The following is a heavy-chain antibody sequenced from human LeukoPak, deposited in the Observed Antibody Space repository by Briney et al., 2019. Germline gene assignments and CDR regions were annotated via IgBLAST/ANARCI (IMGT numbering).Heavy chain of an antibody. J-gene: IGHJ5*02. V-gene: IGHV1-2*02. CDR1: GYTFDDEY. Sequence: ASVKVSCKASGYTFDDEYIHWVRQAPGFGLEWMGWINPKNGDTNYAQKFQGRVTMTRDTSISTAYMELRRLKSDDSAVYYCARRVQKLVATSWFDPWGQGTLVTVSS. D-gene: IGHD5-12*01. CDR2: INPKNGDT. CDR3: ARRVQKLVATSWFDP.